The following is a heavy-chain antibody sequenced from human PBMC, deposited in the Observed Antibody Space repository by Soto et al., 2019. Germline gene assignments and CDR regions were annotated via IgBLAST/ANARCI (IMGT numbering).Heavy chain of an antibody. D-gene: IGHD5-12*01. J-gene: IGHJ4*02. Sequence: SGGSLRLSCASSGFTFSSYAMSLVRQAPGKGLEWVSAISGSGGSTYYADSVKGRFTISRDNAKNSLYLQMNSLRAEDTAVYYCARDVEMATIEVDYWGQGTLVTVSS. CDR1: GFTFSSYA. CDR3: ARDVEMATIEVDY. CDR2: ISGSGGST. V-gene: IGHV3-23*01.